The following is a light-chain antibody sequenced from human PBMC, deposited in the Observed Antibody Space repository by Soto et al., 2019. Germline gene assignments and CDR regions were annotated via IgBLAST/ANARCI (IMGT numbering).Light chain of an antibody. CDR1: QGISSY. V-gene: IGKV1D-8*03. CDR2: AAS. Sequence: VIWMAQSPSLLPASRGDRVPLSGGMSQGISSYLAWYQQKPGKAPEXXIYAASTLQSGVPSRFSGSGSGTDFTLTISSRQPEDVATYYCQKYNSAPLTFGGGTKVDIK. J-gene: IGKJ4*01. CDR3: QKYNSAPLT.